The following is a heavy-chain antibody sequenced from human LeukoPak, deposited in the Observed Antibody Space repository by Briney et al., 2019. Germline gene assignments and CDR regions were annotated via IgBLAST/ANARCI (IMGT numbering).Heavy chain of an antibody. V-gene: IGHV1-2*02. CDR2: INPNSGGT. CDR3: ARVRIVGAPHWFDP. D-gene: IGHD1-26*01. J-gene: IGHJ5*02. CDR1: GYTFTGYY. Sequence: ASVKVSCKASGYTFTGYYMHWVRQAPGQGLEWMRWINPNSGGTNYAQKFQGRVTMTRDTSISTAYMELSRLRSDDTAVYYCARVRIVGAPHWFDPWGQGTLVTVSS.